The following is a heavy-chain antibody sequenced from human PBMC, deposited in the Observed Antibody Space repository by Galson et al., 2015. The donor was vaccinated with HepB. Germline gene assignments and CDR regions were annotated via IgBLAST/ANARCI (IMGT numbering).Heavy chain of an antibody. Sequence: SVKVSCKASGYIFTGYILHWVRQAPGQRLQWMGRINPDGGATNYAPGVQGRVTLTTDTSSNTAFLEFNRLTSDDTAVYFCARDHEYTKSAHWLVPWGQGTLVTVSS. V-gene: IGHV1-2*06. CDR1: GYIFTGYI. CDR3: ARDHEYTKSAHWLVP. D-gene: IGHD1-1*01. J-gene: IGHJ5*02. CDR2: INPDGGAT.